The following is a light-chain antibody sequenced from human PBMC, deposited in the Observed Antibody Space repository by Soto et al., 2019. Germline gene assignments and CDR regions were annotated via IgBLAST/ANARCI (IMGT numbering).Light chain of an antibody. CDR2: KAS. CDR3: QQSYSTPQT. J-gene: IGKJ1*01. CDR1: QSISTW. Sequence: DIQMTQSPSTLSASVGDRVTITCRASQSISTWLAWYQQKPGTAPKLLIYKASTLESGVPSRFSGSRSGTDFTLTISSLQPEDFATYYCQQSYSTPQTFGQGTKVDI. V-gene: IGKV1-5*03.